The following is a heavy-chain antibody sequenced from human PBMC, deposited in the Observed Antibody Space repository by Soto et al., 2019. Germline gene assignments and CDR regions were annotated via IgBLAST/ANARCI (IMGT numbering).Heavy chain of an antibody. CDR2: IKSATDGGTT. CDR3: IGQITIYGLVLTY. D-gene: IGHD3-3*01. CDR1: GFSFTSAW. V-gene: IGHV3-15*07. J-gene: IGHJ4*02. Sequence: EVQLVEAGGGLVEPGGSLGLSCTASGFSFTSAWMNWVRQAPGTGLEWFGRIKSATDGGTTAFTAPVKDRFTISRDDAENTVSLHMNSLITEDTAVYYCIGQITIYGLVLTYWGQGTPVTVSS.